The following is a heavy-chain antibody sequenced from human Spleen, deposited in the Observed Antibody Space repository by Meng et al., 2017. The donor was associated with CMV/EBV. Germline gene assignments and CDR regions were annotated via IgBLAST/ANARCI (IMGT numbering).Heavy chain of an antibody. V-gene: IGHV1-18*01. D-gene: IGHD6-13*01. CDR1: GYSFTDYG. J-gene: IGHJ4*02. Sequence: ASVKVSCKASGYSFTDYGISWVRQAPGQGLEWVGWISPYDGDTNYARKLQGRVTMTTDTSTSTAYMELRSLRSDDTAVYYCARDGYLAIAAAGTREFDYWGQGTLVTVSS. CDR3: ARDGYLAIAAAGTREFDY. CDR2: ISPYDGDT.